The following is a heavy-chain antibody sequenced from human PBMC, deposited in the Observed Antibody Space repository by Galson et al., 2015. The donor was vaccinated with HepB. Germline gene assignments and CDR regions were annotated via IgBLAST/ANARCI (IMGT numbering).Heavy chain of an antibody. J-gene: IGHJ3*02. CDR3: ARRPRYSGSYRGAFDI. D-gene: IGHD1-26*01. Sequence: SLRLSCAASGFTFSSYWMSWVRQAPGKGLEWVANIKQDGSEKYYVDSVKGRFTISRDNAKNSLYLQMNSLRAEDTAVYYCARRPRYSGSYRGAFDIWGQGTMVTVSS. CDR1: GFTFSSYW. V-gene: IGHV3-7*03. CDR2: IKQDGSEK.